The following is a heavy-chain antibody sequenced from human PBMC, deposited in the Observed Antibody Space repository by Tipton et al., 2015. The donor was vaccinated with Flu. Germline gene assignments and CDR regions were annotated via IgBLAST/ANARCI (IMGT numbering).Heavy chain of an antibody. V-gene: IGHV3-7*01. CDR3: ARAIGAAGSH. CDR2: IRQDGSEK. CDR1: EFTFSDFW. Sequence: SLRLSCAASEFTFSDFWMHWVRQAPGKGLEWVANIRQDGSEKYYVDSVRGRFTISRDNAKNSLYLQMNSLRAEDTAVYYCARAIGAAGSHWGQGTLVTVSS. J-gene: IGHJ4*02. D-gene: IGHD6-13*01.